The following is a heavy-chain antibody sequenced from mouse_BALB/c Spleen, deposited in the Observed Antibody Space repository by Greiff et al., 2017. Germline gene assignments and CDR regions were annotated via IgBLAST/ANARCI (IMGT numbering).Heavy chain of an antibody. CDR2: ISSGGSYT. V-gene: IGHV5-9-1*01. D-gene: IGHD2-3*01. Sequence: EVMLVESGGGLVKPGGSLKLSCAASGFTFSSYAMSWVRQTPEKRLEWVATISSGGSYTYYPDSVKGRFTISRDNAKNTLYLQMSSLRSEDTAMYYCARGDGYYDYWGQGTTLTVSS. J-gene: IGHJ2*01. CDR1: GFTFSSYA. CDR3: ARGDGYYDY.